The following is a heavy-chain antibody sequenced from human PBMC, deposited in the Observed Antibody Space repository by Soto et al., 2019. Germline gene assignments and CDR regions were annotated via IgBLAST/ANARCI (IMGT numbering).Heavy chain of an antibody. Sequence: QLQLQESGPGLVKPSETLSLTCTVSGGSISSSSYFWGWIRQPPGKGLEWIGSIYYSGNTYYNPSLKSRVTISVDTSKNQFSLKLSSVTAADTAVYYCAREGSGGDTYGMDVWGQGTTVTVSS. CDR1: GGSISSSSYF. J-gene: IGHJ6*02. V-gene: IGHV4-39*02. D-gene: IGHD3-10*01. CDR2: IYYSGNT. CDR3: AREGSGGDTYGMDV.